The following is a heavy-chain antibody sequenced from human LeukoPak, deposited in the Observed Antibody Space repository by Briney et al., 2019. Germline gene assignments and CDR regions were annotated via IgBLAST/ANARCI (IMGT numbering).Heavy chain of an antibody. CDR2: IKQDGSEI. CDR3: AKFNTNPGHALDI. Sequence: GGSLRLSCAASGFTISSFWMTWVRQAPGKGLEWLANIKQDGSEIYYADSVKGRFAISRDNAENSLYLQMSSLRAEDTAIYYCAKFNTNPGHALDIWGQGTMVTVSS. CDR1: GFTISSFW. V-gene: IGHV3-7*01. J-gene: IGHJ3*02. D-gene: IGHD2-8*01.